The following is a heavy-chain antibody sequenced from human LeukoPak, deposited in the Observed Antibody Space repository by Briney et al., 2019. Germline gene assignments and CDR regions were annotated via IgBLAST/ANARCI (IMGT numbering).Heavy chain of an antibody. CDR2: IYNSGST. V-gene: IGHV4-59*01. Sequence: SETLSLTCTVSGASISSYYWSWIRQPPGKGLEWIGYIYNSGSTDYNPSLKSRVTISIDTSKNQFSLNLRSVTAADTAVYYCARGVEYYDSSGYYFRQGEFDYWGQGTLVTVSS. CDR1: GASISSYY. J-gene: IGHJ4*02. CDR3: ARGVEYYDSSGYYFRQGEFDY. D-gene: IGHD3-22*01.